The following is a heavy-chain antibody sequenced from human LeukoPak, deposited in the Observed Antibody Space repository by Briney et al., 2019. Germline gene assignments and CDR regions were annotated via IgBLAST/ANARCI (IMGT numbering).Heavy chain of an antibody. Sequence: GGSLRLSCAASGFTLSSYEMNWVRQAPGKGLEWVSYISSSGSTIYYADSVKGRFTISRDNARNSLYLQMNSLRAEDTAFYYCARRKTYDPLDYGGQGTLVTVSS. V-gene: IGHV3-48*03. CDR3: ARRKTYDPLDY. D-gene: IGHD3-16*01. J-gene: IGHJ4*02. CDR1: GFTLSSYE. CDR2: ISSSGSTI.